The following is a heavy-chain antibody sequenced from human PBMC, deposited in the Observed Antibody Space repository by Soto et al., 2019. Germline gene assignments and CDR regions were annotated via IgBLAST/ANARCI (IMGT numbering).Heavy chain of an antibody. D-gene: IGHD3-22*01. V-gene: IGHV4-31*11. CDR2: MNHSGST. Sequence: SETLSLTCAFSGSYMSNDYYYWSWVRQKPGKELEWIGDMNHSGSTHYNPSLKSRVAISVDTSKNQFSLKLSSVTAADTAVYYCARFPPVVGTDYWGQGTLVTVSS. CDR3: ARFPPVVGTDY. J-gene: IGHJ4*02. CDR1: GSYMSNDYYY.